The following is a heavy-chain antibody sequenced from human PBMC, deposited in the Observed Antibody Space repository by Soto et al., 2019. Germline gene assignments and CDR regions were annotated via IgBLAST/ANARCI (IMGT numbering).Heavy chain of an antibody. D-gene: IGHD3-22*01. CDR1: GGTFSRYT. Sequence: ASVKVSCEASGGTFSRYTITWVRQAPGQGLEWMGGITPMFGTPNYAQKFQGRVTITADESTSTAYMELSSLRSEDTAMYYCARDGTLYDSSAYYYLYWGQGTLVTV. CDR3: ARDGTLYDSSAYYYLY. CDR2: ITPMFGTP. J-gene: IGHJ4*02. V-gene: IGHV1-69*13.